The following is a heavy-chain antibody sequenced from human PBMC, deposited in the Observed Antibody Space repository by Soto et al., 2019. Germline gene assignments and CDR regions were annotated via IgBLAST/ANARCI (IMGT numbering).Heavy chain of an antibody. V-gene: IGHV1-18*01. D-gene: IGHD3-3*01. Sequence: ASVKVSCKASGYTFTSCGISWVRQAPGQGLEWMGWISAYSGNTNYAQKLQGRVTMTTDTSTSTAYMELRSLRSDDTAVYYCARIYDFWSGYPYMDVWGKGTTVTVSS. J-gene: IGHJ6*03. CDR3: ARIYDFWSGYPYMDV. CDR1: GYTFTSCG. CDR2: ISAYSGNT.